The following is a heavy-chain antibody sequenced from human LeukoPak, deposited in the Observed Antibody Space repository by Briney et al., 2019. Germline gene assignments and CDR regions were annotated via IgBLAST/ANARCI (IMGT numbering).Heavy chain of an antibody. V-gene: IGHV4-59*01. Sequence: PSETLSLTCTVSGGSISSYYWSWIRQPPGKGLEWIGYIYYSGSTNYNPSLKSRVTISVETSKNQFSLKLSSVTAADTAVYYCARTTEGYCRGRSCYSYYYYMDVWGKGTTVTVSS. D-gene: IGHD2-15*01. CDR1: GGSISSYY. J-gene: IGHJ6*03. CDR2: IYYSGST. CDR3: ARTTEGYCRGRSCYSYYYYMDV.